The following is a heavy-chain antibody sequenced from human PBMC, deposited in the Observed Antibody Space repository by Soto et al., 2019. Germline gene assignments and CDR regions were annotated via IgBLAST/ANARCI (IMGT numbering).Heavy chain of an antibody. D-gene: IGHD6-6*01. J-gene: IGHJ6*03. CDR3: ARAYSSSSLGRSKRARYYYYYMDV. Sequence: ASVKVSCKASGYTFTSYDINWVRQATGQGLEWMGWMNPNSGNTGYAQKFQGRVTMTWNTSISTAYMELSSLRSEDTAVYYCARAYSSSSLGRSKRARYYYYYMDVWGKGTTVTVSS. CDR2: MNPNSGNT. V-gene: IGHV1-8*01. CDR1: GYTFTSYD.